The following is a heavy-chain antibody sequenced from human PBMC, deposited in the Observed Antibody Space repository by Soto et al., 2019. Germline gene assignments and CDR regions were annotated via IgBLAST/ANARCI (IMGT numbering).Heavy chain of an antibody. J-gene: IGHJ4*02. CDR2: INHSGST. Sequence: QVQLQQWGAGLLKPSETLSLTCAVYGGSFSGYYWSWIRQPPGKGLEWIGEINHSGSTNYNPSLKSRVTISVDTSKNQFSLKLSSVTAADTAVYYCARGPIKAYCGGDCYSVDYFDYWGQGTLVTVSS. D-gene: IGHD2-21*02. CDR3: ARGPIKAYCGGDCYSVDYFDY. CDR1: GGSFSGYY. V-gene: IGHV4-34*01.